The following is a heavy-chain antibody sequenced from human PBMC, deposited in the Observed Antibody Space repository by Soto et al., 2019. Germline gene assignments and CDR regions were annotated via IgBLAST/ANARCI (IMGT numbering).Heavy chain of an antibody. CDR3: ARARSVGHPLYYFDY. Sequence: QMQLQESGPGLVKPSETLSLTCTVFGDSISSGGYNWNWIRQHPGKGLEWIGYFSYNENTYYNPSLKGRFTISANTSENQCSLKLSSVTAADTAVYYCARARSVGHPLYYFDYWGQGTLVTVSS. CDR2: FSYNENT. V-gene: IGHV4-31*03. J-gene: IGHJ4*02. CDR1: GDSISSGGYN.